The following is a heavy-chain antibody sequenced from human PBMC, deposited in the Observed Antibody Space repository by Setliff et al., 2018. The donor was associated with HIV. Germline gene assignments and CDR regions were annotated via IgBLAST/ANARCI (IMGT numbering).Heavy chain of an antibody. D-gene: IGHD6-13*01. Sequence: PGESLKISCKASGYSFSDYWIGWVRQMPGKGLEWMGVTYPGDSTTRYSPSFQGQVTLSADKSISTAYLQWSSLKASDTAMYYCARHLIPGDPRYSSSWYYWGQGTLVTVSS. CDR3: ARHLIPGDPRYSSSWYY. V-gene: IGHV5-51*01. CDR2: TYPGDSTT. CDR1: GYSFSDYW. J-gene: IGHJ4*02.